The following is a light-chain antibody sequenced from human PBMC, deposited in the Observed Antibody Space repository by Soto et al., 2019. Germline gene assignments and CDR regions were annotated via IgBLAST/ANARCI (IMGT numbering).Light chain of an antibody. Sequence: DIVLTQSPAPLSSSVGDRATISCRASQSVSGYLSWYYQRPRQAPTLLISDASTLATDLPSRFSCSGSGTDFTLTISSLEPEDSAIYYCRQCDTVPYTFGQGTKLEFK. V-gene: IGKV1-39*01. CDR1: QSVSGY. J-gene: IGKJ2*01. CDR3: RQCDTVPYT. CDR2: DAS.